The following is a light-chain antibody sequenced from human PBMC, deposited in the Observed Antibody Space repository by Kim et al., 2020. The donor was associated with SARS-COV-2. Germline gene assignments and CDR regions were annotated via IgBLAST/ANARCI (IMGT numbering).Light chain of an antibody. CDR2: GAS. V-gene: IGKV3-20*01. Sequence: EIVLTQSPGTVSLSPGERATLSCRASQGISSVYFAWYQQKPGQVPRLLIYGASIRATGIPDRFSGSGSGTDFTLTISRLQSEDVAVYYCHQYGSSPQTFGQGTKVDIK. CDR1: QGISSVY. J-gene: IGKJ1*01. CDR3: HQYGSSPQT.